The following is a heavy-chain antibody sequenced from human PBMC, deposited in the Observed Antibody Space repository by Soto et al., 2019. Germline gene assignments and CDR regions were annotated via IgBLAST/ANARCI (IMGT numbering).Heavy chain of an antibody. CDR1: CASISGFY. D-gene: IGHD1-1*01. Sequence: SETLSLTCTVSCASISGFYWSWIRKSAGKGLEWMGRIYATGTTDYNPSLKSRVMMSVDTSKKQFSLKLRSVTAADTAVYYCVRDGTKTLRDWFDPWGQGISVTVSS. J-gene: IGHJ5*02. CDR2: IYATGTT. CDR3: VRDGTKTLRDWFDP. V-gene: IGHV4-4*07.